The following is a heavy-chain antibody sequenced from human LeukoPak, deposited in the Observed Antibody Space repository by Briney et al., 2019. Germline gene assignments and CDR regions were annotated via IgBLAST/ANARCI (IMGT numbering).Heavy chain of an antibody. D-gene: IGHD6-13*01. J-gene: IGHJ6*04. CDR1: GGSFSGYH. V-gene: IGHV4-34*01. CDR3: ARVGSSSGGDLYYYGMDV. Sequence: SETLSLTCAVYGGSFSGYHWRCIRQPPWNGLEWIGDINHSGSTNYNPSLKSRVPISVDTSRNQFSLKLSSVTAADTAVYYCARVGSSSGGDLYYYGMDVWGKGTTVTVSS. CDR2: INHSGST.